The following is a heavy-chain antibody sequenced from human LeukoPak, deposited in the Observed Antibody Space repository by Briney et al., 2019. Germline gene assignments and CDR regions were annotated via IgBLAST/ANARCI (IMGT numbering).Heavy chain of an antibody. CDR2: INGDGSST. Sequence: GGSLRLSCAASGFTFSIYWMHWVRQAPGEGLVWVSRINGDGSSTSYADSVKGRFTISRDNAKNTLYLQMNSLRAEDTAVYYCARARYCNSGSCYFENWGQGTLVTVSS. D-gene: IGHD2-15*01. J-gene: IGHJ4*02. CDR1: GFTFSIYW. CDR3: ARARYCNSGSCYFEN. V-gene: IGHV3-74*01.